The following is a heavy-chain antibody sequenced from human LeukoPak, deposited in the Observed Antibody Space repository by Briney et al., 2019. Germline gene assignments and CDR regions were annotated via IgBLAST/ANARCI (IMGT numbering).Heavy chain of an antibody. CDR3: ARVVGAIYIDY. J-gene: IGHJ4*02. CDR1: GGSISSSSYY. D-gene: IGHD1-26*01. Sequence: PSETLSLTCTVSGGSISSSSYYWGWIRQPPGKGLEWIGSIYYSGSTYYNPSLKSRVTISVDTSKNQFSLKLSSVTAADTAVYYCARVVGAIYIDYWGQGTLVTVSS. CDR2: IYYSGST. V-gene: IGHV4-39*01.